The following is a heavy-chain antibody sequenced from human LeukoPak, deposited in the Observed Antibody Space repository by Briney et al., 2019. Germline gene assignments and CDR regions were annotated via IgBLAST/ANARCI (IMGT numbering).Heavy chain of an antibody. CDR3: ANREQQLSIDY. CDR1: GFTFSSYG. CDR2: ISGSGGST. Sequence: GRTLRLSCAASGFTFSSYGMSWVRQAPGKGLEWVSAISGSGGSTYYADSVKGRFTISRDNSKNTLYLQMNSLRAEDTAVYYCANREQQLSIDYWGQGTLVTVSS. J-gene: IGHJ4*02. D-gene: IGHD6-13*01. V-gene: IGHV3-23*01.